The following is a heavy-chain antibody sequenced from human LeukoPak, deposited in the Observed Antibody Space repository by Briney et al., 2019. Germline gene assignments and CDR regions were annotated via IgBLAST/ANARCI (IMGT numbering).Heavy chain of an antibody. D-gene: IGHD1-26*01. J-gene: IGHJ4*02. V-gene: IGHV3-48*03. CDR2: ISSSGSTI. CDR3: ATKISGSYYEYIDY. Sequence: PGGSLRLSCAASGFTFRSYEMNRVRQAPGKGLEWVSYISSSGSTIYYADSLKGRFTNSRDNAKNSLYLQMNSLRAEDTAVYYCATKISGSYYEYIDYWGQGTLVTVSS. CDR1: GFTFRSYE.